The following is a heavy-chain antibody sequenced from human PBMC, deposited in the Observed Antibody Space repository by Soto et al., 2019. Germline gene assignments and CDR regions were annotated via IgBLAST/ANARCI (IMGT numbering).Heavy chain of an antibody. J-gene: IGHJ5*02. V-gene: IGHV3-74*01. Sequence: VVSLRLSCTSCVFGSISCLIHLVLQPPVKGLVWLSRINNDGSTTHYADSVKGRFTISRDNAKNTLYLQMNSLRAEDTAVYYCGTRSHSNNWFDPSGKGTLVTXYS. CDR2: INNDGSTT. CDR3: GTRSHSNNWFDP. CDR1: VFGSISCL. D-gene: IGHD2-15*01.